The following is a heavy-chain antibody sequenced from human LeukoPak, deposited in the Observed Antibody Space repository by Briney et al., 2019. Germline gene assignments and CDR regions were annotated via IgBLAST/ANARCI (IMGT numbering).Heavy chain of an antibody. CDR2: IIPIFGTA. V-gene: IGHV1-69*05. Sequence: SVKVSCKASGGTFSSYAISWVRQAPGQGLEWMGRIIPIFGTANYAQKFQDRVTITTDESTSTAYMELSSLRSEDTAVYYCARDLYDSSGYPFDYWGQGTLVTVSS. D-gene: IGHD3-22*01. CDR3: ARDLYDSSGYPFDY. J-gene: IGHJ4*02. CDR1: GGTFSSYA.